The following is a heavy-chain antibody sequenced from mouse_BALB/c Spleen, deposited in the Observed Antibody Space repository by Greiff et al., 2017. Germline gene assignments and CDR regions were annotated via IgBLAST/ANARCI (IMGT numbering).Heavy chain of an antibody. D-gene: IGHD2-10*02. V-gene: IGHV2-9*02. Sequence: QVQLKESGPGLVAPSQSLSITCTVSGFSLTSYGVHWVRQPPGKGLEWLGVIWAGGSTNYNSALMSRLSISKDNSKSQVFLKMNSLQTDDTAMYYCAREEREYGNLYYAMDYWGQGTSVTVSS. CDR1: GFSLTSYG. CDR2: IWAGGST. CDR3: AREEREYGNLYYAMDY. J-gene: IGHJ4*01.